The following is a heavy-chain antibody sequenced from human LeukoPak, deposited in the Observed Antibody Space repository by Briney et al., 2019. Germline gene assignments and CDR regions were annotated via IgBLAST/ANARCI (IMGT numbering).Heavy chain of an antibody. V-gene: IGHV3-23*01. Sequence: PGASLRLSCAASGFTFSSYAMSWVRQAPGKGLEWVSAISGSGGSTYYADSVKGRFTISRDNSKNTLYLQMNSPRAEDTAVYYCAKTYRDDNRIDYWGQGALVTVSS. J-gene: IGHJ4*02. CDR1: GFTFSSYA. D-gene: IGHD1-1*01. CDR3: AKTYRDDNRIDY. CDR2: ISGSGGST.